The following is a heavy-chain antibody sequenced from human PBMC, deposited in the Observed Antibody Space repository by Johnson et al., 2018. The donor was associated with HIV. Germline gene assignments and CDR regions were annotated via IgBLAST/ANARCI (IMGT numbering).Heavy chain of an antibody. V-gene: IGHV3-30-3*01. CDR2: ISYDGSNK. D-gene: IGHD1-1*01. CDR1: GFTFSSYA. CDR3: ARKKATVFSTTSTNYAFDI. Sequence: VQLVESGGGVVQPGRSLRLSCAASGFTFSSYAMHWVRQAPGKGLEWVAVISYDGSNKYYADSVKGRFTISRDNSKNTLYLQMNSLRVEDTAVYYCARKKATVFSTTSTNYAFDIWGQGTMVTVS. J-gene: IGHJ3*02.